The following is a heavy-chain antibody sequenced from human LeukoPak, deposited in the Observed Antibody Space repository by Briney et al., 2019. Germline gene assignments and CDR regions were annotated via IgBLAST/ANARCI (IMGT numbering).Heavy chain of an antibody. CDR1: GYSISSGYY. CDR2: IYHSGST. Sequence: SETLSLTCAGSGYSISSGYYWGWIRQPPGKGLEWIGSIYHSGSTYYNPSLKSRVTISVDTSKNQFSLKLSSVTAADTAVYYCERRYGSGSYLHWGQGTLVTVSS. D-gene: IGHD3-10*01. CDR3: ERRYGSGSYLH. V-gene: IGHV4-38-2*01. J-gene: IGHJ4*02.